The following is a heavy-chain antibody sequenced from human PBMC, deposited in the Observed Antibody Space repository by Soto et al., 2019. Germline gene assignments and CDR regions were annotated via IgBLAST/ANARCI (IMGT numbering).Heavy chain of an antibody. D-gene: IGHD5-12*01. Sequence: QVQLVQSGAEVKKPGSSVKVSCKASGGTFSSYAISWVRQAPGQGLEWMGGNIPIFGTANYAQKFQGRVTITADESTSTAYMELSSLRSEDTAVYYCAGTDIVATIVYNWFDPWGQGTLVTVSS. V-gene: IGHV1-69*01. CDR1: GGTFSSYA. CDR3: AGTDIVATIVYNWFDP. J-gene: IGHJ5*02. CDR2: NIPIFGTA.